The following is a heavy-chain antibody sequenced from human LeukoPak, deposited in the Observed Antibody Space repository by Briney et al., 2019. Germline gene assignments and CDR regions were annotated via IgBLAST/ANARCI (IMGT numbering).Heavy chain of an antibody. CDR3: ASPKSTMVH. J-gene: IGHJ6*02. D-gene: IGHD3-10*01. CDR2: ISSSGSTM. CDR1: GFTFSSYE. V-gene: IGHV3-48*03. Sequence: GGSLRLSCAASGFTFSSYEMNWVRQAPGKGLECVSYISSSGSTMYYADSVKGRFTISRDNAKNSLYLQMNSLRAEDTAVYYCASPKSTMVHWGQGTAVTVSS.